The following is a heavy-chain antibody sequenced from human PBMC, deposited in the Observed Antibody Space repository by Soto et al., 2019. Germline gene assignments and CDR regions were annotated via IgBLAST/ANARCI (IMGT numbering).Heavy chain of an antibody. J-gene: IGHJ4*02. D-gene: IGHD3-9*01. CDR2: ISSSSSSYI. Sequence: GGSLRLSCAASGFTFSSYSMNWVRQAPGKGLEWVSSISSSSSSYIYYADSVKGRFTISRYNAKNSLYLQMNSLRAEDTAVYYCARDKSDILTGYYFDYWGQGTLVTGSS. CDR3: ARDKSDILTGYYFDY. CDR1: GFTFSSYS. V-gene: IGHV3-21*01.